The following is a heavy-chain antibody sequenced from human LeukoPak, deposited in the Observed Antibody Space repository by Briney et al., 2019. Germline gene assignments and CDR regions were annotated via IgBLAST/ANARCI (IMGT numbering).Heavy chain of an antibody. Sequence: SETLSLTCTVSGGSISSYYWSWIRQPPGKGLEWIGYIYYSGSTNYNPSLKSRVTISVDKSKNQFSLKLSSVTAADTAVYYCARIGYYYDSSGYTGRYYYYYYMDVWGKGTTVTVSS. CDR3: ARIGYYYDSSGYTGRYYYYYYMDV. J-gene: IGHJ6*03. D-gene: IGHD3-22*01. V-gene: IGHV4-59*12. CDR1: GGSISSYY. CDR2: IYYSGST.